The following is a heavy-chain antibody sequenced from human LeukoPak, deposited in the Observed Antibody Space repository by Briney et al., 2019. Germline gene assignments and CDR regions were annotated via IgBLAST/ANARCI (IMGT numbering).Heavy chain of an antibody. J-gene: IGHJ6*02. V-gene: IGHV4-59*01. CDR3: ARSNNWAYGMDV. D-gene: IGHD1-1*01. CDR2: IYYSGST. CDR1: GGSISSYY. Sequence: PSETLSLTCTVSGGSISSYYWSWIRQPPGKGLEWIGYIYYSGSTNYNPSLKSRVTISVDTSKNQFSLKLSSVTAADTAVYYCARSNNWAYGMDVWGQGTTVTVSS.